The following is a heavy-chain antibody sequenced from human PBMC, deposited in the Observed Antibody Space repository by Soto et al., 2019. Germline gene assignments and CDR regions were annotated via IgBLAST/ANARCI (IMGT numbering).Heavy chain of an antibody. CDR3: ARDPPPPDY. CDR1: GYTFASYA. J-gene: IGHJ4*02. CDR2: ISAYNGNT. V-gene: IGHV1-18*01. Sequence: QVQLVQYGAEVKKPGASVKVSCKASGYTFASYAISWMRQGPGQGLEWMGWISAYNGNTNYAQKLQGRVTMTTDTPTSTAYMEPRSLRSDDTAVYYCARDPPPPDYWGQGTLVTVSS.